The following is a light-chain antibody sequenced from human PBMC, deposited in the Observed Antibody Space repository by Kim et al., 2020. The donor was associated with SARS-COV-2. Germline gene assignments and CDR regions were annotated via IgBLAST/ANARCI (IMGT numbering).Light chain of an antibody. Sequence: DIQMTQSPSTLSASVGDRVTITCRASQSIGSWLAWYQQKPGKAPNLLVYDASSLESGVPSRFSGSGSGTEFTLTISSLQPDDSATYYCQQYKSNFTFGQGTKVDIK. V-gene: IGKV1-5*01. CDR2: DAS. CDR3: QQYKSNFT. CDR1: QSIGSW. J-gene: IGKJ1*01.